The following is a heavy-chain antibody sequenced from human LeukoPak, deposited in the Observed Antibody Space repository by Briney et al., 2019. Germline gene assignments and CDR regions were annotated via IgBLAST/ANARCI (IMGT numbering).Heavy chain of an antibody. V-gene: IGHV1-2*02. CDR2: INPNSGGT. CDR1: GHTFTGYY. CDR3: ARDRSYNWFVP. Sequence: ASVKVSCKASGHTFTGYYIHWVRQAPGQGLEWMGWINPNSGGTNYAQKFQGRVTMTRDTSISTAYMELSRLRSDDTAVYYCARDRSYNWFVPWGQGTLVTVSS. J-gene: IGHJ5*02.